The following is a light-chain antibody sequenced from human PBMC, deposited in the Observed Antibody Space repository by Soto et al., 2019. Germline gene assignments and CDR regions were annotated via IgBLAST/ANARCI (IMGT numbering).Light chain of an antibody. CDR1: SSDVGGYND. Sequence: QSALTQPPSASGSPGQSVTISCTGTSSDVGGYNDVSWYQQHPGTAPKLMIYEVTKRPSGVPDRFSGSKSGNTASLTVSGLQAEAEADYYCCSCAVSLYVFGTGTKLTVL. V-gene: IGLV2-8*01. CDR2: EVT. J-gene: IGLJ1*01. CDR3: CSCAVSLYV.